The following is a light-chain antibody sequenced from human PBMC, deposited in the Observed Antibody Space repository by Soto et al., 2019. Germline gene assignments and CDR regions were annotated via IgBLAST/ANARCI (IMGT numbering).Light chain of an antibody. CDR2: LGS. V-gene: IGKV2-28*01. J-gene: IGKJ4*01. Sequence: DVVMTQSPLSLPVTPGEPASISCRSSQSLLHSDGYNYLDWFLQRPGQSPQVLLYLGSNRAPGVPDKFSGRGSCTDFTLKISRVEAEDVRVYYFMQALQAPLTFGGWTQVEIK. CDR1: QSLLHSDGYNY. CDR3: MQALQAPLT.